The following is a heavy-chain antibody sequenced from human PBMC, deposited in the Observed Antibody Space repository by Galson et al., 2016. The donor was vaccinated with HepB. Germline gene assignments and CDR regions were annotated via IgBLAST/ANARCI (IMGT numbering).Heavy chain of an antibody. CDR1: SGSISSSKW. Sequence: ETLSLTCAVSSGSISSSKWWSWVRQPPGEGLEWIGEIYHNGSTNYNPSLKGRVTISLDRSKNHFSLKVSSVTAADTAVYFCARRSRITVFGVTIINYYIMDVWGQGTTVTVSS. V-gene: IGHV4-4*01. D-gene: IGHD3-3*01. J-gene: IGHJ6*02. CDR3: ARRSRITVFGVTIINYYIMDV. CDR2: IYHNGST.